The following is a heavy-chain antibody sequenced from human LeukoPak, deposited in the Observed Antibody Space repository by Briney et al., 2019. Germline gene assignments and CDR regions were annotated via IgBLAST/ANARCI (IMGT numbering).Heavy chain of an antibody. V-gene: IGHV3-74*01. CDR1: GFTFITYW. CDR2: INSDGSTT. J-gene: IGHJ4*02. D-gene: IGHD3-10*01. Sequence: PGGALRLSCAASGFTFITYWMHWVRQAPGKGLVWVSSINSDGSTTTYADSVKGRFTIPRDHAKNMVHLQMTSLRAEDTAVYYCARAFGSGSQVINYFDFWGQGTLVTVSS. CDR3: ARAFGSGSQVINYFDF.